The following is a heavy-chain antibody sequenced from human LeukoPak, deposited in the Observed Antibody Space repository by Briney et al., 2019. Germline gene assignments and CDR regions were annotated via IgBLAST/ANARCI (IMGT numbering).Heavy chain of an antibody. V-gene: IGHV4-30-2*01. D-gene: IGHD3-3*01. CDR3: ARARRDSGYYNVDY. J-gene: IGHJ4*02. CDR2: INHSRNT. CDR1: GGSISSGGYS. Sequence: SETLSLTCAVSGGSISSGGYSWSWIRQPPGKGLEWIGEINHSRNTNYNPSLKSRVTISVDTSKNQFSLKVSSVTAADTAVYYCARARRDSGYYNVDYWGQGALVTVSS.